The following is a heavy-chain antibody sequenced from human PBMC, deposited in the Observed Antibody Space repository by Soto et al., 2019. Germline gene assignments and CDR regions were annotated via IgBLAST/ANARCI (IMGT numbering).Heavy chain of an antibody. J-gene: IGHJ5*02. Sequence: PGESLKISCKVSGYSFTSYWIGGVRQMPGKGLEWMGIIYPGDSDTRYSPSFQGQVTISADKSISTAYLQWSSLKASDTAMYYCATISTTGTGTGPRWFDPWGQGTLVTVSS. D-gene: IGHD1-1*01. CDR1: GYSFTSYW. CDR3: ATISTTGTGTGPRWFDP. CDR2: IYPGDSDT. V-gene: IGHV5-51*01.